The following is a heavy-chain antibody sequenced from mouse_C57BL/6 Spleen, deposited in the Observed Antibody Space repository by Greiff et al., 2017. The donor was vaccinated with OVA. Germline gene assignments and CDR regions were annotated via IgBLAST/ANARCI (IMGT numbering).Heavy chain of an antibody. V-gene: IGHV1-15*01. J-gene: IGHJ2*01. D-gene: IGHD1-1*01. CDR2: IDPETGGT. CDR3: TRLSNSDY. CDR1: GYTFPDYE. Sequence: LVESGAELVRPGASVTLSCKASGYTFPDYEMHWVKQTPVHGLEWIGAIDPETGGTAYNQKFKGKAILTADKSSSTAYMELRSLTSEDSAVYYCTRLSNSDYWGQGTTLTVSS.